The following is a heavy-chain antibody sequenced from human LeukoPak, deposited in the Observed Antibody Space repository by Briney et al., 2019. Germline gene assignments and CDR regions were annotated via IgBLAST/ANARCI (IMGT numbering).Heavy chain of an antibody. J-gene: IGHJ6*02. D-gene: IGHD4-23*01. CDR1: GGSISSYY. CDR3: ARELGATVVNYGMDV. CDR2: IYYSGST. V-gene: IGHV4-59*01. Sequence: SETLSLTCTVSGGSISSYYWSWIRQPPGKGLEWIGYIYYSGSTNYNPSLKSRVTISVDTSKNQFSLKLTSVTAADAAVYFCARELGATVVNYGMDVWGQGTTVTVSS.